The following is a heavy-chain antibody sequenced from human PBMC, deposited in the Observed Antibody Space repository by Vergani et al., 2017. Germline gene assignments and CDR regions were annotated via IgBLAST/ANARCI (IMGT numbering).Heavy chain of an antibody. CDR3: ARPLVGATTAFDY. V-gene: IGHV4-39*01. D-gene: IGHD1-26*01. Sequence: QLQLQESGPGLVKPSETLSLTCTVSGGSISSSSYYWGWIRQPPGKGLEWIGSIYYSGSTYYNPSLKSRVTISLDTSKNQFSLKLSSVTATDTAVYYGARPLVGATTAFDYWGQGTLVTVSS. J-gene: IGHJ4*02. CDR1: GGSISSSSYY. CDR2: IYYSGST.